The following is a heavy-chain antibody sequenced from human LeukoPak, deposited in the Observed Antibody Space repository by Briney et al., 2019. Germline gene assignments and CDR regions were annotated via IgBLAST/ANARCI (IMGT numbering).Heavy chain of an antibody. CDR2: IYHSGST. D-gene: IGHD2-2*01. J-gene: IGHJ4*02. CDR1: GYSISSGYY. CDR3: ARHEGYCSSTSCSYFDY. Sequence: PSETLSLTCAVSGYSISSGYYWGWIRQPPGKVLEWIGSIYHSGSTYYNPSLKSRVTISVETSKNQFSLKLSSMTAADTALYYCARHEGYCSSTSCSYFDYWGQGTLVTVSS. V-gene: IGHV4-38-2*01.